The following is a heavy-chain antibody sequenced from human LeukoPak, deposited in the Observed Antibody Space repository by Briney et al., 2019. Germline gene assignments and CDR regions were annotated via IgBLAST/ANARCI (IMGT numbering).Heavy chain of an antibody. V-gene: IGHV1-2*02. CDR3: ARGDTYYYDTSGYNT. J-gene: IGHJ5*02. Sequence: GASVKVSCKASGYTFTGYYMHWVRQAPGQGLEWMGWINPNSGGTNYAQKFQGRVTMTRYTSISTAYMELSRLRSDDTAVYYCARGDTYYYDTSGYNTWGQGTLVTVSS. CDR1: GYTFTGYY. CDR2: INPNSGGT. D-gene: IGHD3-22*01.